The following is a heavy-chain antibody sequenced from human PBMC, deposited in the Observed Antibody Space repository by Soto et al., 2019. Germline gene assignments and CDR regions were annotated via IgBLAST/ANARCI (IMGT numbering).Heavy chain of an antibody. CDR1: GGSFSGYC. D-gene: IGHD3-10*01. J-gene: IGHJ4*02. CDR2: INHSGST. CDR3: ARGSGSMVRGVIARYFDY. Sequence: SETLSLTCAVYGGSFSGYCWSWIRQPPGKGLEWIGEINHSGSTNYNPSLKSRVTISVDTSKNQFSLKLSSVTAADTAVYYCARGSGSMVRGVIARYFDYWGQGTLVTVSS. V-gene: IGHV4-34*01.